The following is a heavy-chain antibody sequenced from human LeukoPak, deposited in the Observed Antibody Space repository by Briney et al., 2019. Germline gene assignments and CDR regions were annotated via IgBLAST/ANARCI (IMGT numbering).Heavy chain of an antibody. V-gene: IGHV3-30*04. Sequence: SGGSLRLSCAASGFTFSSYAMHWVRQAPGKGLEWVAVISYDGSNKYYADSVKGRFTISRDNAKNSLYLQMNSLRAEDTAVYYCARGLARELTVPDYWGQGTLVTVSS. CDR2: ISYDGSNK. J-gene: IGHJ4*02. D-gene: IGHD1-7*01. CDR3: ARGLARELTVPDY. CDR1: GFTFSSYA.